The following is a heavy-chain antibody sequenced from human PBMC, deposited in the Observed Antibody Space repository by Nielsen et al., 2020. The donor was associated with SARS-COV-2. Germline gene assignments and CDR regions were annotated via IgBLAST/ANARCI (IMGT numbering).Heavy chain of an antibody. V-gene: IGHV5-10-1*01. J-gene: IGHJ5*02. D-gene: IGHD1-14*01. CDR2: IDPTDSHT. CDR3: ARQPRSIISNWFDP. CDR1: GFSFTNYW. Sequence: GESLKISCKASGFSFTNYWNRWVRQMPGKGVEWMGNIDPTDSHTNYSPSFQGHVTISADKSITTAYLQWSSLEASDSAMYYCARQPRSIISNWFDPWGQGTLVTVST.